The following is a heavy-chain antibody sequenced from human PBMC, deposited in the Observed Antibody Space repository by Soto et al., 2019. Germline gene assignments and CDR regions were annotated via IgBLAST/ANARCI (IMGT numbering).Heavy chain of an antibody. CDR2: IYYTGST. D-gene: IGHD5-12*01. J-gene: IGHJ4*02. V-gene: IGHV4-59*01. CDR1: GGSISSYY. Sequence: ETLSLTCAVSGGSISSYYWSWIRQPPGKGLEWIGYIYYTGSTNYSPSLKSRVTISVDTSKNQFSLKLSSVTAADTAVYYCARSSYTGYDFDYWGQGTLVTVSS. CDR3: ARSSYTGYDFDY.